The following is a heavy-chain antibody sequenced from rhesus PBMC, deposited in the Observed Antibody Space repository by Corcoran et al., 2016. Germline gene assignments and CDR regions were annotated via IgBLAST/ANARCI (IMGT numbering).Heavy chain of an antibody. Sequence: QVQLQESGPGLVKPSETLSLTCAVSGASISSYWWSWIRQPPGKGLEWIGELNGNSGSTSSNPSLKSRVSISKDPSTNQFSLKLNSVTAADTAVYYCARDRYNLSNVWGPGVLVTVSS. CDR1: GASISSYW. V-gene: IGHV4-80*01. CDR3: ARDRYNLSNV. D-gene: IGHD3-3*01. J-gene: IGHJ5-1*01. CDR2: LNGNSGST.